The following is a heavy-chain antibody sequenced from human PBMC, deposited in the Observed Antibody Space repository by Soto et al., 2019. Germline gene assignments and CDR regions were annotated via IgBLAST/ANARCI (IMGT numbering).Heavy chain of an antibody. Sequence: QLQLQESGSGLVKPSQTLSLTCAVSGGSISSGGSSWSWIRQPPGKCLEWIGYIYHSGSTYYNPSLTSRVTISVDRSRNQFSLKLSSGTAEDAAVYYCSSGRTTALDYGGQGSLVPVSS. V-gene: IGHV4-30-2*01. D-gene: IGHD4-17*01. CDR2: IYHSGST. J-gene: IGHJ4*02. CDR3: SSGRTTALDY. CDR1: GGSISSGGSS.